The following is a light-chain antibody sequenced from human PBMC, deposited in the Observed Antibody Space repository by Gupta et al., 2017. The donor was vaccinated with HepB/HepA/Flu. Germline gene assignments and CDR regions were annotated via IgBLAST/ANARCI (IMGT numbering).Light chain of an antibody. Sequence: QSALTQPASVSGSPGQSITISCIGTNNDYVSWYQQHPGKAPKLMIYDVSNRPSGIADRFSGSKSGNTASLAISGLETEGEADYYCRAYTGSRCWVFGGGTKLTVL. CDR1: NNDY. CDR2: DVS. J-gene: IGLJ3*02. V-gene: IGLV2-14*03. CDR3: RAYTGSRCWV.